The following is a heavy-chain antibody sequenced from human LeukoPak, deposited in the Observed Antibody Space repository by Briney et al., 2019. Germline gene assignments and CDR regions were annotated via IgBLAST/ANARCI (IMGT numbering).Heavy chain of an antibody. Sequence: QTGGSLRLSCAASGFTFSSYAMHWVRQAPGKGLEWVAVISYDGSNKYYADSVKGRFTISRDNSKNTLYLQMNSLRAEDTAVYYCARDSWGLDYWGQGTLVTVSS. D-gene: IGHD6-13*01. CDR1: GFTFSSYA. CDR2: ISYDGSNK. CDR3: ARDSWGLDY. V-gene: IGHV3-30-3*01. J-gene: IGHJ4*02.